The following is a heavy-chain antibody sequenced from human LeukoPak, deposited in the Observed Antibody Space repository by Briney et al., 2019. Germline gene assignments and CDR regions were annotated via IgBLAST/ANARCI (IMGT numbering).Heavy chain of an antibody. D-gene: IGHD3-3*01. V-gene: IGHV4-61*02. CDR2: IYTSGST. CDR1: GGSTSSGSYY. J-gene: IGHJ5*02. Sequence: PSETLSLTCTVSGGSTSSGSYYWSWIRQPAGKGLEWIGRIYTSGSTNYNPSLKSRVTISVDTSKNQFSLKLSSVTAADTAVYYCARGPDTIFGVVIRLGWFDPWGQGTLVTVSS. CDR3: ARGPDTIFGVVIRLGWFDP.